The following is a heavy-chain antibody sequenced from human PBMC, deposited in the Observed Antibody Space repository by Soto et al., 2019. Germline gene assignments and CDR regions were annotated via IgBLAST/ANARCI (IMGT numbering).Heavy chain of an antibody. D-gene: IGHD3-22*01. CDR3: VRDRDPMNREVIMTIGHLRL. CDR1: GFAFDTYA. V-gene: IGHV3-33*01. Sequence: EQLAESGGGVVQAGESLRLSCQASGFAFDTYAMYWVRQAPGKGLEWVALIWDDGTRREYLESVRGRFTVSRDNSKETVYLQMNRLRTEDTALYYCVRDRDPMNREVIMTIGHLRLWGRGAQVSVSS. J-gene: IGHJ2*01. CDR2: IWDDGTRR.